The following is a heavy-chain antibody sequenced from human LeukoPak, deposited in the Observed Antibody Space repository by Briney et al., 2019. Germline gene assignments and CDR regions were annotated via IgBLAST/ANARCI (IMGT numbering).Heavy chain of an antibody. CDR2: IHYDGSNK. D-gene: IGHD4-17*01. J-gene: IGHJ6*03. V-gene: IGHV3-30*02. Sequence: PGGSLRLSCAASGFTFSSYVMHWVRQAPGKGLDWVAFIHYDGSNKYYADYVKGRFTISRDDSKNTLYLQMNSLRAEDTAVYYCAKAASKRTDYGDYAFYYYMDVWGKGTTVTISS. CDR3: AKAASKRTDYGDYAFYYYMDV. CDR1: GFTFSSYV.